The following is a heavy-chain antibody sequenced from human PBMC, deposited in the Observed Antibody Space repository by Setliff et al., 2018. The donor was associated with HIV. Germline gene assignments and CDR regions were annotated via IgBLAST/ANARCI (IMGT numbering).Heavy chain of an antibody. J-gene: IGHJ2*01. CDR2: IYYSGST. V-gene: IGHV4-31*03. CDR1: GGSISSGGYY. CDR3: ASGSGSHHNSGDWYFDR. D-gene: IGHD3-10*01. Sequence: PSETLSLTCTVSGGSISSGGYYWSWIRQHPGKGLEWIGYIYYSGSTYFNPSLKSRVAISVATSENQFSLILNSVTAAGTAVYYCASGSGSHHNSGDWYFDRWGRGTLVTVSS.